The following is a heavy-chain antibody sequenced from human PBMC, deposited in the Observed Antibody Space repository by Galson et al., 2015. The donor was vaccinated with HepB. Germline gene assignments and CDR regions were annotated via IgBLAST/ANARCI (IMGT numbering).Heavy chain of an antibody. CDR2: IHYSGGP. CDR3: TRLANCGGDCYSFDN. V-gene: IGHV4-59*11. J-gene: IGHJ4*02. CDR1: GGSISGHY. D-gene: IGHD2-21*02. Sequence: TLSLTCTVSGGSISGHYWSWVRQPPGKGLEWIAYIHYSGGPSYNPSLNSRLSISVETSRNQFSLNLRSATAADTALYYCTRLANCGGDCYSFDNWGQGTLVTVSS.